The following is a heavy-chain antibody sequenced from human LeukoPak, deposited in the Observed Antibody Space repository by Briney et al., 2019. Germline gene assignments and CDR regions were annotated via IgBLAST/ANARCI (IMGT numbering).Heavy chain of an antibody. D-gene: IGHD7-27*01. CDR1: GFTFSNAW. CDR3: ASGNWGSFSY. CDR2: IKSKTDGGTT. V-gene: IGHV3-15*01. J-gene: IGHJ4*02. Sequence: GGSLRLSCAASGFTFSNAWMNWVRKAPGKGLEWVGRIKSKTDGGTTDYVAPVKGRFTISRDDSTNTLYLQVDSLNTEDTAVYYCASGNWGSFSYWGQGTLVTVSS.